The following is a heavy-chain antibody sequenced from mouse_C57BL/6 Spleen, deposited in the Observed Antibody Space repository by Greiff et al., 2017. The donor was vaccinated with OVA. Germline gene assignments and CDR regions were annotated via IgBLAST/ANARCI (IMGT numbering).Heavy chain of an antibody. Sequence: EVQLQQSGPELVKPGASVKISCKASGYSFTGYYMNWVKQSPEKSLEWIGEINPSTGGTTYNQKFKAKATLTVDKSSSTAYMQLKSLTSEDSAVYYCASREVFAYWGQGTLVTVSA. J-gene: IGHJ3*01. V-gene: IGHV1-42*01. CDR2: INPSTGGT. CDR3: ASREVFAY. CDR1: GYSFTGYY.